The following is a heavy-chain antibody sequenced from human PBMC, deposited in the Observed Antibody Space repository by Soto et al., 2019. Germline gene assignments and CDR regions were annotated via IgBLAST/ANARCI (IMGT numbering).Heavy chain of an antibody. CDR2: LIGSGGNT. CDR1: GFTFSSYA. V-gene: IGHV3-23*01. CDR3: AKDQVEEVATIYADPPIRRFDY. Sequence: PGGSLRLSCAASGFTFSSYAMSWVRQAPGKGLEWVSALIGSGGNTYYADSVKGRFTISRDNSMNTLYLQMNSLRAEDTAVYYCAKDQVEEVATIYADPPIRRFDYWGQGTLVTVSS. D-gene: IGHD5-12*01. J-gene: IGHJ4*02.